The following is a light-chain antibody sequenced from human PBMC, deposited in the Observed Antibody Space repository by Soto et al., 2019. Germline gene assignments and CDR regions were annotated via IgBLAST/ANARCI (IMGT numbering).Light chain of an antibody. CDR2: AAS. J-gene: IGKJ2*01. CDR1: QGISNY. Sequence: DIQMTQSPSSLPATVGDRVTFTCRASQGISNYLAWYQQKPGKVPKLLIYAASTLQSGVPSRFSGSGSGTDFTLTISSLQPEDVATYYYQKYNSAPYTLGQGTRLEIK. CDR3: QKYNSAPYT. V-gene: IGKV1-27*01.